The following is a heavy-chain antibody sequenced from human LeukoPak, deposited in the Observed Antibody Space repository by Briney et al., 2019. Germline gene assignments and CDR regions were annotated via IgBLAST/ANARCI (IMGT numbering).Heavy chain of an antibody. J-gene: IGHJ2*01. CDR2: IIPILGIA. CDR1: GGTFSSYA. D-gene: IGHD2-15*01. V-gene: IGHV1-69*04. CDR3: ASPAKGYCSGGTCYRWYFDL. Sequence: SVRVSCKASGGTFSSYAISWVRQAPGQGLEWMGRIIPILGIANYAQKFQGRVTITADKSTSTAYMELSSLRSEDTAVYYCASPAKGYCSGGTCYRWYFDLWGRGTLVTVSS.